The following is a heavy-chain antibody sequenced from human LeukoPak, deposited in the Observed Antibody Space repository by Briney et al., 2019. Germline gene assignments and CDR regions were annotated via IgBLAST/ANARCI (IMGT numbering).Heavy chain of an antibody. CDR1: GFTFSSYW. Sequence: PGGSLRLSCAASGFTFSSYWMHWVRQAPGKGLVWVSRINSDGSRTTYANSVKGRFTISRDNAKNTLYLQMNSLRAEDTAVYYCVRSAFYDSSGYYFDYWGQGALVTVSS. D-gene: IGHD3-22*01. J-gene: IGHJ4*02. CDR2: INSDGSRT. CDR3: VRSAFYDSSGYYFDY. V-gene: IGHV3-74*03.